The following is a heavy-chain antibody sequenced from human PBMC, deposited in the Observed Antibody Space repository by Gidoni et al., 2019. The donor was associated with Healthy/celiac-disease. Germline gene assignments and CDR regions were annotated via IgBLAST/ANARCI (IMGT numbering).Heavy chain of an antibody. Sequence: EVQLLESGGCLVQPGGSLRLSCSASGFTFSSYAMSWVRQAPGKGLEWVSAISGSGGSTYYADSVKGRFTISRDNSKNTLYLQMNSLRAEDTAVYYCAKDVSYKGAAGPFDYWGQGTLVTVSS. D-gene: IGHD6-13*01. V-gene: IGHV3-23*01. CDR3: AKDVSYKGAAGPFDY. CDR2: ISGSGGST. CDR1: GFTFSSYA. J-gene: IGHJ4*02.